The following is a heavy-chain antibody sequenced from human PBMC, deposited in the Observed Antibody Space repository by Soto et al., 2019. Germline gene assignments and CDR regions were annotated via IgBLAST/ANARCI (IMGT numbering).Heavy chain of an antibody. CDR3: AKDLNVEPRGWARDY. D-gene: IGHD6-19*01. CDR2: INDQSGTT. Sequence: QVQLVQSGPEVKKPGAAVTVSCKASGYTFITHYGHWVRQAPGQGLECVGLINDQSGTTNSAQQLHGRVTITTDTSTSTVYMELSSLRFEDTAVYYCAKDLNVEPRGWARDYWGQGTLVTVSS. J-gene: IGHJ4*02. CDR1: GYTFITHY. V-gene: IGHV1-46*03.